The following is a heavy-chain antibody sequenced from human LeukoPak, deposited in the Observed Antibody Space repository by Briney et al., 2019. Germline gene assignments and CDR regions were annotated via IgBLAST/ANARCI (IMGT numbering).Heavy chain of an antibody. D-gene: IGHD2-21*02. V-gene: IGHV3-33*01. CDR2: IWYDGTNK. CDR1: GFTFSSYG. Sequence: PGGSLRLSCAASGFTFSSYGMHWVRQAPGKGLEWVAVIWYDGTNKYYADSVKGRFTISRDNSKNTLYLQMNSLRAEDTAVYYCARIGGDRHPIEYWGQGTLVTVSP. J-gene: IGHJ4*02. CDR3: ARIGGDRHPIEY.